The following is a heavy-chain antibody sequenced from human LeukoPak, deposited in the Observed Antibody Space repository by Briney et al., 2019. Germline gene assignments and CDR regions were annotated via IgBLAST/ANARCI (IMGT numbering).Heavy chain of an antibody. CDR1: GFTFSSYW. CDR2: INTDGSST. D-gene: IGHD6-19*01. V-gene: IGHV3-74*01. J-gene: IGHJ5*02. Sequence: GGSLRLSCAASGFTFSSYWMHRVSQAPGKGLVWVSRINTDGSSTTYADSVKGRFTISGDNAKNILYLQMNSLRAEDTAVYYCARGREQWLGKDNWFDPWGQGTLVTVSS. CDR3: ARGREQWLGKDNWFDP.